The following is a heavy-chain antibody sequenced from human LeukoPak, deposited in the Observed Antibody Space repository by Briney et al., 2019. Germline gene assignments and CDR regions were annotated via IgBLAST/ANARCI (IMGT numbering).Heavy chain of an antibody. Sequence: GGSLRLSCAASGFTFSSYAMSWVRQAPGKGLEWVSAISGSGGSTYYADSVKGRFTISRDNSKNTLYLQMNGLRAEDTAVYYCAKGSSSSWNRYYFDYWGQGTLVTVSS. CDR2: ISGSGGST. D-gene: IGHD6-13*01. CDR1: GFTFSSYA. V-gene: IGHV3-23*01. J-gene: IGHJ4*02. CDR3: AKGSSSSWNRYYFDY.